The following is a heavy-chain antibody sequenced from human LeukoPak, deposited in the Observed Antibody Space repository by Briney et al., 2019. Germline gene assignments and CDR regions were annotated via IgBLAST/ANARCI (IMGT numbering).Heavy chain of an antibody. Sequence: PSETLSLTCTVSGDSISRSRYYWAWIHQPPGKGLEWIGSIYYSGSTYYNPSLKSRVTISVDTSKNQFSLKLSSVTAADTAVYYCARQYSSGRGYWGQGTLVTVSS. V-gene: IGHV4-39*01. J-gene: IGHJ4*02. D-gene: IGHD3-22*01. CDR1: GDSISRSRYY. CDR2: IYYSGST. CDR3: ARQYSSGRGY.